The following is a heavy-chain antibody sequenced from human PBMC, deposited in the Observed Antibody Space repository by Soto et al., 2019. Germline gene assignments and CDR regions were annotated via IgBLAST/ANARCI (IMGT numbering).Heavy chain of an antibody. CDR2: INPSGGST. D-gene: IGHD4-17*01. Sequence: GASVKVSCKASGYTFTSYYMHWVRQAPGQGLEWMGIINPSGGSTSYAQKFQGRVTMTRDTSTSTVYMELSSLRSEDTAVYYCASAFDDYGDYDFEPLGAFDIWGQGTIVTLSS. CDR1: GYTFTSYY. V-gene: IGHV1-46*01. CDR3: ASAFDDYGDYDFEPLGAFDI. J-gene: IGHJ3*02.